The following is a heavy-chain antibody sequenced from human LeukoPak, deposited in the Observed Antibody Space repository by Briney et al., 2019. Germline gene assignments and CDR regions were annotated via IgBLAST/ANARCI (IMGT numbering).Heavy chain of an antibody. D-gene: IGHD3-10*01. CDR3: ARPGITAFDI. CDR1: GFTLSSHN. J-gene: IGHJ3*02. Sequence: GGSLRLSCVASGFTLSSHNINWVRQAPGKGLEWVSHISSSGSISYYGDSVKGRITISRDNAKNSVSLYMNSLRAEDSAVYYCARPGITAFDIWGQGTMVTVSS. V-gene: IGHV3-48*01. CDR2: ISSSGSIS.